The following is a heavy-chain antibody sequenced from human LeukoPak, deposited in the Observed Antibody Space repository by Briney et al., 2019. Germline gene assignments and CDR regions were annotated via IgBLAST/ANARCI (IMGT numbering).Heavy chain of an antibody. J-gene: IGHJ4*02. D-gene: IGHD3-22*01. Sequence: GGSLRLSCAASGFTFSDYYMSWIRQAPGKGLEWVSYISSSGSTIYYADSVKGRFTISRDNAKNSLYLQMNSLRAEDTAVYYCAKSYSSGYYSYYDYWGQGTLVTVSS. CDR1: GFTFSDYY. CDR3: AKSYSSGYYSYYDY. CDR2: ISSSGSTI. V-gene: IGHV3-11*04.